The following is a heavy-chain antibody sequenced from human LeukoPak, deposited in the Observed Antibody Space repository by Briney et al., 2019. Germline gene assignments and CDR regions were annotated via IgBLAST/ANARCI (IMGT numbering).Heavy chain of an antibody. Sequence: SETLSLTCTVSGGSMSSYYWTWIRQPPGKGLEWIGYIYYSGSTNYNPSLKSRVTISVDTSKNQFSLKLNSVTAADTAVYYCARANPGYSSGWGPYYFDYWGQGTLVTVSS. J-gene: IGHJ4*02. D-gene: IGHD6-19*01. CDR3: ARANPGYSSGWGPYYFDY. V-gene: IGHV4-59*01. CDR1: GGSMSSYY. CDR2: IYYSGST.